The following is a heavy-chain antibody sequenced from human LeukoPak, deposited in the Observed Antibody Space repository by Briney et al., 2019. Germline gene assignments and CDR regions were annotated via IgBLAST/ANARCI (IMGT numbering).Heavy chain of an antibody. CDR3: ARGVAAAGSPYWYYYGMDV. D-gene: IGHD6-13*01. V-gene: IGHV1-69*13. CDR2: IIPIFGTA. CDR1: GGTFSSYA. Sequence: ASVKVSCKASGGTFSSYAISWVRQAPGQGLEWMGGIIPIFGTANYAQKFQGRVTITADESTSTAYMELSSLRSEDTAVYYCARGVAAAGSPYWYYYGMDVWGQGTTVTVSS. J-gene: IGHJ6*02.